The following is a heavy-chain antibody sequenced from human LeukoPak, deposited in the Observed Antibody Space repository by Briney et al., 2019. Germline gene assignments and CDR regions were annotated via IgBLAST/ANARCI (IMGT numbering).Heavy chain of an antibody. Sequence: SETLSLTCAVYGGSFSGYYWSWIRQPPGKGLEWIGEINHSGSTNYNPSLKSRVTISVDTSKNQFSLKLSSVTAADTAVCYCARSYGDYVWFSAFDIWGQGTMVTVSS. V-gene: IGHV4-34*01. CDR1: GGSFSGYY. D-gene: IGHD4-17*01. J-gene: IGHJ3*02. CDR2: INHSGST. CDR3: ARSYGDYVWFSAFDI.